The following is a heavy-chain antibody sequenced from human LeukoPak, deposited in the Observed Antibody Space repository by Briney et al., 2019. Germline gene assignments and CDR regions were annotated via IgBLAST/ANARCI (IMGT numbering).Heavy chain of an antibody. CDR1: GGTFSTYA. CDR3: WKFGGYEERGDDY. CDR2: IIPLLGTA. J-gene: IGHJ4*02. D-gene: IGHD5-12*01. Sequence: ASVKVSCKASGGTFSTYAINWVRQAPGQGLEWMGRIIPLLGTANYAQKFQGSVTFTADKSTSTAYMELSSLISEDTAVYYCWKFGGYEERGDDYWGQGTLVTVSS. V-gene: IGHV1-69*04.